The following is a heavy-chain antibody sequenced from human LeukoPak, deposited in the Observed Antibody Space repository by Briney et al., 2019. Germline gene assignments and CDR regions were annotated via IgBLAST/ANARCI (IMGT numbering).Heavy chain of an antibody. CDR2: IYVTGT. CDR1: GGSIGSSY. Sequence: SETLSLTCTVSGGSIGSSYWSWIRQSPGKGLEWIGYIYVTGTRYNPYLQSRVTISVDRSRNQFYLKMSSVAAADTAVYYCARHIGGSIEDMDVWGKGTKVIVSS. D-gene: IGHD3-16*01. CDR3: ARHIGGSIEDMDV. J-gene: IGHJ6*03. V-gene: IGHV4-59*08.